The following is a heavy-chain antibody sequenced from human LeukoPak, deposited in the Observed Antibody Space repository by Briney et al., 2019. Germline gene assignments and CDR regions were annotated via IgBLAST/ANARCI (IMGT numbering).Heavy chain of an antibody. CDR2: INHSGST. Sequence: PSETLSLTCAVYGGSFSGYYWSWIRQPPGKGLEWIGEINHSGSTNYNPSLKSRVTISVDTSKNQFSLKLSSVTAADTAVYYCAKRLLAAAGTCHDYWGQGTLVTVSS. J-gene: IGHJ4*02. D-gene: IGHD6-13*01. CDR1: GGSFSGYY. CDR3: AKRLLAAAGTCHDY. V-gene: IGHV4-34*01.